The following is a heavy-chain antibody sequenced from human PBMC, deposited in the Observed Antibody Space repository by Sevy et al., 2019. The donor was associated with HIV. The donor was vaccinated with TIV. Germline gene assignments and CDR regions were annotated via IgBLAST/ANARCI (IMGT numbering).Heavy chain of an antibody. D-gene: IGHD2-8*01. CDR1: GFTFSKYS. J-gene: IGHJ4*02. V-gene: IGHV3-23*01. Sequence: GGSLRLSCAASGFTFSKYSMSWVRQPPGKGLEWVSTFSFGCGEINYADSVKGRFTISRDNSKSSVYLRMTNLTPEDTAVYYCARERGTKPHYYWGQGTLVTVSS. CDR2: FSFGCGEI. CDR3: ARERGTKPHYY.